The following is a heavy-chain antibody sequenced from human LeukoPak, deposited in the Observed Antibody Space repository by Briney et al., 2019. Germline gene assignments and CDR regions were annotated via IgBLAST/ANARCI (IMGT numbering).Heavy chain of an antibody. Sequence: ASVKVSCKASGGTFSSYAISWVRQAPGQGLEWMGWINTNIGSTKFAQKFQGRITMTRDTSISTAYMELSRLSSDDTAVYYCARNGDFWSCYYPRGGYYYYYMDVWGKGTRVTVSS. CDR2: INTNIGST. CDR3: ARNGDFWSCYYPRGGYYYYYMDV. CDR1: GGTFSSYA. V-gene: IGHV1-2*02. J-gene: IGHJ6*03. D-gene: IGHD3-3*01.